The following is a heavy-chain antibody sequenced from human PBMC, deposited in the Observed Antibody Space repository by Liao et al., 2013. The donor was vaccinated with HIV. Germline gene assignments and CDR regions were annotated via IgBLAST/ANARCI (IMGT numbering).Heavy chain of an antibody. Sequence: QVQLQESGPGLVKPSQTLSLTCTVSGDSISSGDYYWSWIRQPPGKGLEFIGHVFYSGRTWYIPSLKGRLSISLDMSKNKFSLDLTSVSAADTAVYYCARGLTIFGVVRYYFDSWGQGPWSPSPQ. CDR3: ARGLTIFGVVRYYFDS. V-gene: IGHV4-30-4*08. CDR1: GDSISSGDYY. D-gene: IGHD3-3*02. CDR2: VFYSGRT. J-gene: IGHJ4*02.